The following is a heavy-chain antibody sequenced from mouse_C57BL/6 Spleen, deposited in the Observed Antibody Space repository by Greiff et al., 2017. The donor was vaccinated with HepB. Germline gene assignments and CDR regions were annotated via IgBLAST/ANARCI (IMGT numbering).Heavy chain of an antibody. Sequence: VKLMESGPGLVQPSQSLSITCTVSGFSLTSYGVHWVRQSPGKGLEWLGVIWSGGSTDYNAAFISRLSISKDNSKSQVFFKMNSLQADDTAIYYCASLYYGSSYYYAMDYWGQGTSVTVSS. CDR1: GFSLTSYG. CDR3: ASLYYGSSYYYAMDY. CDR2: IWSGGST. D-gene: IGHD1-1*01. J-gene: IGHJ4*01. V-gene: IGHV2-2*01.